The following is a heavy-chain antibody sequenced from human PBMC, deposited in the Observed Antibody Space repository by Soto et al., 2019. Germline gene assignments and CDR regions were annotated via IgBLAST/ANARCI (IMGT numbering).Heavy chain of an antibody. CDR2: INHSGST. CDR3: ARQGGNRYYYGMDV. D-gene: IGHD2-15*01. V-gene: IGHV4-34*01. CDR1: GGSFSGYY. J-gene: IGHJ6*02. Sequence: ASETLSLTCAVYGGSFSGYYWSWIRQPPGKGLEWIGEINHSGSTNYNPSLKSRVTISVDTSKNQFSLKLSSVTAADTAVYYCARQGGNRYYYGMDVWGQGTTVTVSS.